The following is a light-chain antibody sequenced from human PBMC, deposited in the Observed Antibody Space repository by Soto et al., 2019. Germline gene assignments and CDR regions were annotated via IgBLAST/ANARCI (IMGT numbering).Light chain of an antibody. V-gene: IGLV1-40*01. CDR1: SSNIGAGYD. Sequence: QSVLTQPPSVSGAPGQRVTISCTGSSSNIGAGYDVHWYQQLPGTAPKPLIYGNSNRPSGVPERFSGSKSGTSASLAITGLQAEDESDYYCKSHDRSLSGSVFGTATKVTV. J-gene: IGLJ1*01. CDR3: KSHDRSLSGSV. CDR2: GNS.